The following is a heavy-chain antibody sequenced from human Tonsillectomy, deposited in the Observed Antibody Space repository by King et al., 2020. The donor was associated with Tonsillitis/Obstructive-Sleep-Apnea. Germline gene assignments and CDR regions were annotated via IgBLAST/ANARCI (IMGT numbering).Heavy chain of an antibody. CDR3: ARDGKELGRSHYFDY. J-gene: IGHJ4*02. V-gene: IGHV1-46*01. D-gene: IGHD7-27*01. CDR1: GYTFTSYY. Sequence: QLVQSGAEVKKPGASVKVSCKASGYTFTSYYMHWVRQAPGQGLEWMGIINPSGGSTSYAQKFQGRVTMTRDTSTSKVYMELSSLRSEDTAVYYCARDGKELGRSHYFDYWGQGTLVTVSS. CDR2: INPSGGST.